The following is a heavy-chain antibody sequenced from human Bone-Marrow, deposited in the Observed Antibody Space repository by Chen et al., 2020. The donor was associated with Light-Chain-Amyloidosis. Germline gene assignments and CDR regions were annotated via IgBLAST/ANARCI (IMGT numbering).Heavy chain of an antibody. CDR2: ISGSGNTI. D-gene: IGHD1-1*01. Sequence: EVQLVESGGGLVQPGGSLRLSCAASGFRFKDDELNWVRQAPGRGLEWISYISGSGNTIFYATSVKGRFTISRDNAKSSLYLQMNRLTAEDTAVYYCVRDRPLRYALPAPFDYWGQGTLVTVSS. CDR1: GFRFKDDE. J-gene: IGHJ4*02. V-gene: IGHV3-48*03. CDR3: VRDRPLRYALPAPFDY.